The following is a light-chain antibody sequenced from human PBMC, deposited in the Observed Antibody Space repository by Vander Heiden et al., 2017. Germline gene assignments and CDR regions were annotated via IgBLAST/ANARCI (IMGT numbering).Light chain of an antibody. V-gene: IGLV2-14*01. J-gene: IGLJ3*02. CDR2: EVS. CDR3: SSYTTSSTVV. CDR1: SSDVGGYNF. Sequence: QSALTQPASVSGSPGQAITISCTGTSSDVGGYNFVSLSQQHPGKAPKLIIYEVSNRPSGVSNRFSGSKSGNTASLTISGLQAEDEADYYCSSYTTSSTVVFGGGTKLTVL.